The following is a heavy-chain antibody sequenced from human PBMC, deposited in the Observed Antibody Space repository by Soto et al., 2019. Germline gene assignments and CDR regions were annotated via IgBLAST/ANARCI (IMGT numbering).Heavy chain of an antibody. V-gene: IGHV3-15*01. J-gene: IGHJ4*02. CDR3: TTDGHFDY. CDR1: DFAFNGAW. CDR2: IKSKTDGETT. Sequence: EVQLVESGGGLVKPGGSLRLSCAASDFAFNGAWMSWVRQAPGKGLEWVGRIKSKTDGETTDYAAPVKGRFTISRDDSRNTLFLQMNSLKTEDTAVYYCTTDGHFDYWGQGTLVNVSS.